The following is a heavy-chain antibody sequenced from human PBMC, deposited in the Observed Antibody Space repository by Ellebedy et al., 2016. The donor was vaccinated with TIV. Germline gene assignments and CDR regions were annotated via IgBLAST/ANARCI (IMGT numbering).Heavy chain of an antibody. D-gene: IGHD2/OR15-2a*01. CDR2: VYSTGST. CDR3: TRHGRSDHNSVQYSDY. J-gene: IGHJ4*02. Sequence: MPSETLSLTCTVSGGSISSNNHYWGWVRQPPGKGLEYIGSVYSTGSTYYNPSLKSRVPVSADTSKNQFSLTLISVTAADTAMYYCTRHGRSDHNSVQYSDYWGQGTLVTVSS. CDR1: GGSISSNNHY. V-gene: IGHV4-39*01.